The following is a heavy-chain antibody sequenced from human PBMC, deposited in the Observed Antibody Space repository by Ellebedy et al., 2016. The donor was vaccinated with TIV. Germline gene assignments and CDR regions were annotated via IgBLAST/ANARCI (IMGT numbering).Heavy chain of an antibody. Sequence: GGSLRLSXAASGFTFSSYAMHWVRQAPGRGLEWVGFIRSKAYGGTTEYAASVKGRFTISRDDSKSIAYLQMNSLKTEDTAVYYCTRDLRDGDYGAFHFQHWGQGTLVTVSS. CDR2: IRSKAYGGTT. J-gene: IGHJ1*01. CDR3: TRDLRDGDYGAFHFQH. D-gene: IGHD4-17*01. V-gene: IGHV3-49*04. CDR1: GFTFSSYA.